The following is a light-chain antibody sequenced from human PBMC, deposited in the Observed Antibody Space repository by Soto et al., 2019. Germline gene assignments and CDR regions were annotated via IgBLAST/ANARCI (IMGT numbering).Light chain of an antibody. V-gene: IGKV1-5*03. Sequence: DIPITPSPSTLSASVGGRVTIPFLASQSISSWLAWYQQKPGKAPKLLIYKASSLESGVPSRFSGSGSGTEFTLTISSLQPDDFATYYCQQYNSYSWTFGQGTKVDIK. J-gene: IGKJ1*01. CDR3: QQYNSYSWT. CDR2: KAS. CDR1: QSISSW.